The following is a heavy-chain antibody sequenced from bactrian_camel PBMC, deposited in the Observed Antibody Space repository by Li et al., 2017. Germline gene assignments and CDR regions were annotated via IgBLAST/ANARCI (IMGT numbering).Heavy chain of an antibody. V-gene: IGHV3S31*01. Sequence: VQLVESGGDLVQPGGSLRLSCLASGFTFSNYAKTWVRQAPGKRLEWVSAISRGGSNTYYADSVQGRFTISRDNAKNTLYLQMNSLKPEDTAVYYCAADECRVYVDYRGWWRASNRGRGTQVTVS. CDR3: AADECRVYVDYRGWWRASN. D-gene: IGHD4*01. CDR1: GFTFSNYA. J-gene: IGHJ4*01. CDR2: ISRGGSNT.